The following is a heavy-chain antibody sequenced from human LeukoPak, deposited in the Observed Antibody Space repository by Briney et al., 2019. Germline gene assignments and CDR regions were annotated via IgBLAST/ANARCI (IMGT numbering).Heavy chain of an antibody. D-gene: IGHD6-19*01. CDR3: AKGPGIAVAGYFDY. V-gene: IGHV3-43*01. Sequence: GRSLRLSCAASGFTFDDYTMHWVRQAPGKGLEWVSLISWDGGSTYYADSVKGRFTISRDNSKNSLYLQINSLRTEDTALYYCAKGPGIAVAGYFDYWGQGTLVTVSS. CDR2: ISWDGGST. CDR1: GFTFDDYT. J-gene: IGHJ4*02.